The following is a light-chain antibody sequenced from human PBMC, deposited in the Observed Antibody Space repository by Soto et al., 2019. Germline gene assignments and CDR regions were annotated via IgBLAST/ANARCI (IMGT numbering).Light chain of an antibody. CDR2: LGS. CDR1: QSLLHSNGYNY. V-gene: IGKV2-28*01. CDR3: MQALQTPIT. J-gene: IGKJ5*01. Sequence: DIVMTQSPLSLPVTPGDPASISCRSSQSLLHSNGYNYLDWYLQKPGQSPQLLIYLGSNRASGVPDRFSGSGSGTDFTLKISRVEAEDFGVYYCMQALQTPITFGQGTRLEIK.